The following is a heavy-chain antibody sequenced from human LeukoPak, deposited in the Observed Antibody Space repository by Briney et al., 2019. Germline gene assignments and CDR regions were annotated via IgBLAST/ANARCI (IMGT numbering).Heavy chain of an antibody. CDR2: ISSSGSTI. V-gene: IGHV3-48*04. CDR3: ARVSTMIVVVNMDY. D-gene: IGHD3-22*01. Sequence: PGGSLRLSCAASGFTFSSYSMNWVRQAPGKGLEWVSYISSSGSTIYYADSVKGRFTISRDNAKNSLYLQMNSLRAEDTAVYYCARVSTMIVVVNMDYWGQGTLVTVSS. J-gene: IGHJ4*02. CDR1: GFTFSSYS.